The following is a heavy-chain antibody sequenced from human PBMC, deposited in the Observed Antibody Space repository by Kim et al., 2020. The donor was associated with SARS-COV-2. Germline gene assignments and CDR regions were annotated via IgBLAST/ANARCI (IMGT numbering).Heavy chain of an antibody. CDR1: GFTFSNYA. D-gene: IGHD1-26*01. J-gene: IGHJ3*02. CDR3: AKPWPGASNVFDI. CDR2: VSGSDNT. V-gene: IGHV3-23*01. Sequence: GGSLRLSCAASGFTFSNYAMSWVRQAPGKGLEWVSIVSGSDNTYYADSVKGRFTISRDNSKNTLYLQMSSLRAEDTAVYHCAKPWPGASNVFDIWGQGTMVTVSS.